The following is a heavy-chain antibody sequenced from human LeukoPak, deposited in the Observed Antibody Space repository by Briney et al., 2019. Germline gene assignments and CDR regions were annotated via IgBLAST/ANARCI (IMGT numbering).Heavy chain of an antibody. V-gene: IGHV1-18*01. CDR1: GYTFFSYG. Sequence: GASVKVSCKASGYTFFSYGISWVRQAPGQGPEWMGWISAYDGDTRYAQSLQGRVTMTTDTSASTAYMELRSLRSDDTAVYYCARKLGYANYFDYWGQGTLVTVSS. CDR2: ISAYDGDT. J-gene: IGHJ4*02. D-gene: IGHD5-12*01. CDR3: ARKLGYANYFDY.